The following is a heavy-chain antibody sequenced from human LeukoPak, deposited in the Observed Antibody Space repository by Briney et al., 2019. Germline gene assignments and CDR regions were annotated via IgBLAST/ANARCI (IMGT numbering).Heavy chain of an antibody. J-gene: IGHJ6*02. CDR1: DGSITNYD. CDR3: AGAEGVVVVAALPSYYYYYGMDV. V-gene: IGHV4-59*12. Sequence: SETLSLTCTVSDGSITNYDWSWVRQPPGKGLEFIGHVHYSGTANYNPSLRSRVTISIDTSKNQFSLKLSSVTAADTAVYYCAGAEGVVVVAALPSYYYYYGMDVWGQGTTVTVSS. CDR2: VHYSGTA. D-gene: IGHD2-15*01.